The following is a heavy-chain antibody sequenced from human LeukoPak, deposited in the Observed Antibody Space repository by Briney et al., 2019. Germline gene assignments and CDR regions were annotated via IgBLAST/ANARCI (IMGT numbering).Heavy chain of an antibody. J-gene: IGHJ4*02. V-gene: IGHV3-7*01. D-gene: IGHD3-16*01. CDR3: ATDLGGPGDS. CDR2: IKQDGSEK. Sequence: GGSLRLSCAASGFTISSYWMNWVRQAPGKGLEWVANIKQDGSEKKYVDSVKGRFTISRDNAKNTLYLQMNSLRAEDTAVYYCATDLGGPGDSWGQGTLVTVSS. CDR1: GFTISSYW.